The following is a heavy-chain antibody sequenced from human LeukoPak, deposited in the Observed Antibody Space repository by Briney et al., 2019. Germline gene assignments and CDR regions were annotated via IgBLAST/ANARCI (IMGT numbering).Heavy chain of an antibody. V-gene: IGHV5-51*01. CDR2: IYPGDSDT. CDR3: ARQSHVGLVRGVYYFDY. J-gene: IGHJ4*02. CDR1: GYRFSTSW. Sequence: GESLKISCKGSGYRFSTSWIVWVRQLPGRGLEWMGIIYPGDSDTRYSPSFQGQVTISADKSINTAYLQWSSLKASDSAMFYCARQSHVGLVRGVYYFDYWGQGTLVTVSS. D-gene: IGHD3-10*01.